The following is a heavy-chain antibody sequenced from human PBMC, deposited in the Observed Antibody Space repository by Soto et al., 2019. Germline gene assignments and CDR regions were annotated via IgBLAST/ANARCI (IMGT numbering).Heavy chain of an antibody. Sequence: EVQLVESGGGLVKPGGSLRLSCAASGFTFSSYSMNWVRQAPGKGLEWVSSISSSSSYIYYADSVKGRFTISRDNAKNSLYLQMNSLRAEHTAVYYCARSHTPNWFDPWGQGTLVTVSS. CDR3: ARSHTPNWFDP. CDR2: ISSSSSYI. J-gene: IGHJ5*02. CDR1: GFTFSSYS. V-gene: IGHV3-21*01.